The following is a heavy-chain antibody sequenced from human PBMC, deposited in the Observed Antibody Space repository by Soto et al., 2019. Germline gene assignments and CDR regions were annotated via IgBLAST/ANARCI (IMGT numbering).Heavy chain of an antibody. CDR3: ARKGFLQLLTPDAFDI. CDR2: ISSSSSYI. CDR1: GFTFSSYS. J-gene: IGHJ3*02. Sequence: GGSLRLSCAASGFTFSSYSMNWVRQAPGKGLEWVSSISSSSSYIYYADSVKGRFTISRDNAKNSLYLQMNSLRAEDTAVYYCARKGFLQLLTPDAFDIWGQGTMVTVSS. V-gene: IGHV3-21*01. D-gene: IGHD3-3*01.